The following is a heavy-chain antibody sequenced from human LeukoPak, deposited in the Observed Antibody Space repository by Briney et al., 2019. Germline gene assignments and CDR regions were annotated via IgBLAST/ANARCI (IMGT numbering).Heavy chain of an antibody. CDR1: GFTFSSYS. Sequence: GGSLRLSCAASGFTFSSYSMNWVRQAPGKGLEWVSYISSSSSTIYYADSVKGRFTISRDNAKNSLYLQMNSLRVEDTAVYYCAREGPNDAFDIWGQGTMVTVSS. V-gene: IGHV3-48*01. J-gene: IGHJ3*02. CDR2: ISSSSSTI. CDR3: AREGPNDAFDI.